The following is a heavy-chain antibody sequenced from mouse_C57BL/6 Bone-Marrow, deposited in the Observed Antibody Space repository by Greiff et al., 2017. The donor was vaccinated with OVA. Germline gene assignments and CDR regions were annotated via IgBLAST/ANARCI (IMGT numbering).Heavy chain of an antibody. CDR3: ARLHYYGSSYDY. V-gene: IGHV5-6*02. J-gene: IGHJ2*01. CDR2: ISSGGSYT. CDR1: GFTFSSYG. Sequence: DVKLVESGGDLVKPGGSLKLSCAASGFTFSSYGMSWVRQTPDKRLEWVATISSGGSYTYYPDSVKGRFTISRDNAKNTLYLQMSSLKSEDTAMYYCARLHYYGSSYDYWGQGTTLTVSS. D-gene: IGHD1-1*01.